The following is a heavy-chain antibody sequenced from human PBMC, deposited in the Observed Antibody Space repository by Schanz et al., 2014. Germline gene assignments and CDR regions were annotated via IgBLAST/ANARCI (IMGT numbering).Heavy chain of an antibody. V-gene: IGHV3-9*01. CDR1: GFTFDKYA. Sequence: EVQLVESGGGLVQPGKSLRLSCAASGFTFDKYAMHWVRQAPGKGLEWVSVISWNSGTIGYADSVKGRFTISRDNAKNSLYLQMNSLRAEDTALYYCARGGPAYYFDDWGQGTLVTVSS. CDR3: ARGGPAYYFDD. CDR2: ISWNSGTI. J-gene: IGHJ4*02.